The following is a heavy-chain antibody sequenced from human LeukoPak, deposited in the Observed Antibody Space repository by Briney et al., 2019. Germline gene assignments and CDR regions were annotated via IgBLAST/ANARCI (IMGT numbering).Heavy chain of an antibody. CDR2: IYTSGST. CDR3: ARTDYSNDYYYYYMDV. Sequence: KASETLSLTCTGSGFSISSYCWSWIRQPPGKGLEWMGLIYTSGSTNYNPSLKSRVTMSVDTTKNKFSLKLSSVSAAGTAVYYCARTDYSNDYYYYYMDVWGKGNTVTVSS. V-gene: IGHV4-4*07. CDR1: GFSISSYC. J-gene: IGHJ6*03. D-gene: IGHD4-11*01.